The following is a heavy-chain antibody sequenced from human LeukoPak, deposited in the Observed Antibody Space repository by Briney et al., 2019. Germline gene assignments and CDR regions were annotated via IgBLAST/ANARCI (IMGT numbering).Heavy chain of an antibody. D-gene: IGHD3-10*01. CDR3: ARYGSGTSYITNYFDY. CDR1: GFTFSSYS. Sequence: PGGSLRLSCAASGFTFSSYSMNWVRQAPGKGLEWVLYISSDSRTIYYADSVKGRFTISRDNAKNSLYLQMKSLRDEDTAVYYCARYGSGTSYITNYFDYWGQGTLVTVSS. V-gene: IGHV3-48*02. J-gene: IGHJ4*02. CDR2: ISSDSRTI.